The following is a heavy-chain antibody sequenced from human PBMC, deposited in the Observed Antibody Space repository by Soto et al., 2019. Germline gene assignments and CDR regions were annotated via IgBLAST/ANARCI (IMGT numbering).Heavy chain of an antibody. CDR1: GFTFSSYA. CDR3: AILTTVTPRWDY. V-gene: IGHV3-30-3*01. J-gene: IGHJ4*02. Sequence: QVQLVESGGGVVQPGRSLRLSCAASGFTFSSYAMHWVRQAPGKGLEWVAVISYDGSNKYYADSVKGRFTISRDNSKNTLYLQMNSLRAEDTAVYYCAILTTVTPRWDYWGQGTLVTVSS. CDR2: ISYDGSNK. D-gene: IGHD4-17*01.